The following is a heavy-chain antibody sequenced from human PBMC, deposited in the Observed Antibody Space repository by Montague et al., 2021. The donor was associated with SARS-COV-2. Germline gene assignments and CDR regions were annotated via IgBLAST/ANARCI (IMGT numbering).Heavy chain of an antibody. V-gene: IGHV4-59*08. CDR1: VGSFSGHY. J-gene: IGHJ1*01. CDR2: IYFSGST. Sequence: TLSLTCAVYVGSFSGHYWSWIRQPPGKGLEYIGYIYFSGSTNYNPSLKSRLTISVDTSKNQFSLKLSSVTAADTAVYFCTRLSLGWNTDWGQGTLVTVSS. CDR3: TRLSLGWNTD. D-gene: IGHD1-1*01.